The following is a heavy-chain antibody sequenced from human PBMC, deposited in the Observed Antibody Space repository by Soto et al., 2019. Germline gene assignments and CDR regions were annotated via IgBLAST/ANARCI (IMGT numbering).Heavy chain of an antibody. V-gene: IGHV4-30-4*01. CDR2: IYYSGST. J-gene: IGHJ6*02. Sequence: QVQLQESGPGLVKPSQTLSLTCTVSGGSISSGDYYWSWIRQPPGKGLEWIGYIYYSGSTYYNPSLKSRVTSSVDTSQNQFPLKLSSVTAADTAVYYCARDLGNYGSGSLDYYYYGMDVWGQGTTVTVSS. CDR3: ARDLGNYGSGSLDYYYYGMDV. CDR1: GGSISSGDYY. D-gene: IGHD3-10*01.